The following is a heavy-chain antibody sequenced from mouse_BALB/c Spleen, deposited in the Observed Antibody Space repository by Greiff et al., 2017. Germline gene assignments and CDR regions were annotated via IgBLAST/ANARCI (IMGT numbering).Heavy chain of an antibody. CDR3: ARNNVLLRNYAMDY. D-gene: IGHD1-1*01. CDR2: IWGGGST. J-gene: IGHJ4*01. CDR1: GFSLSRYS. V-gene: IGHV2-6-4*01. Sequence: VKLQESGPGLVAPSQSLSITCTVSGFSLSRYSVHWVRQPPGKGLEWLGMIWGGGSTDYNSALKSRLSISKDNSKSQVFLKMNSLQTDDTAMYYCARNNVLLRNYAMDYWGQGTSVTVSS.